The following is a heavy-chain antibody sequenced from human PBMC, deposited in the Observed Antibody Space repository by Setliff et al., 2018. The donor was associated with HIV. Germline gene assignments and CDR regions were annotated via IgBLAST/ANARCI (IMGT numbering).Heavy chain of an antibody. CDR1: GGSFSGHY. J-gene: IGHJ4*02. CDR3: ARGGGFWSGQLDY. Sequence: NPSETLSLTCAVYGGSFSGHYWTWIRQPPGKGLEWIGEINHSGLSNFNPSLKSRLSIPVDTPKNQFSLKLTSVTATDTAVYYCARGGGFWSGQLDYWGQGTLVTVSS. CDR2: INHSGLS. D-gene: IGHD3-3*01. V-gene: IGHV4-34*01.